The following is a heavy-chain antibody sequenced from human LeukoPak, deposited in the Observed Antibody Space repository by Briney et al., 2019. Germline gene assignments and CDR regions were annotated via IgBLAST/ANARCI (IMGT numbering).Heavy chain of an antibody. Sequence: ASVKVSCKASGYTFTSYYMHWVRQAPGQGLEWMGIINPSGGSTSYAQKFQGRVTMTRDTSTSTVYMELSSLRSEDTAVYYCARLSLKVLEWSPTKGKETHYFDYWGQGTLVTVSS. CDR3: ARLSLKVLEWSPTKGKETHYFDY. J-gene: IGHJ4*02. V-gene: IGHV1-46*01. CDR2: INPSGGST. CDR1: GYTFTSYY. D-gene: IGHD3-3*01.